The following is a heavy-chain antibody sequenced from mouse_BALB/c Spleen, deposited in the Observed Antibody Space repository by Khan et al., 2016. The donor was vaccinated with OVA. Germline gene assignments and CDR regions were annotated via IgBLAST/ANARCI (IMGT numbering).Heavy chain of an antibody. CDR1: GYSITSGHA. V-gene: IGHV3-2*02. D-gene: IGHD1-1*01. CDR2: ISYSGVT. J-gene: IGHJ2*01. Sequence: EVQLLETGPGLVKPSQSLSLTCTVTGYSITSGHAWNWIRQFPGNKLEWMGYISYSGVTSYTPSLKSRISITRDTSKNQFFLQLNSVTNEDTATYYCARGNYYGYYFDYWGQGTTLTVSS. CDR3: ARGNYYGYYFDY.